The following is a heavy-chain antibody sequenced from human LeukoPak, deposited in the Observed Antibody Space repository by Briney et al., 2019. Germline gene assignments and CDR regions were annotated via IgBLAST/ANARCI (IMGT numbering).Heavy chain of an antibody. CDR1: GFTFRSYE. D-gene: IGHD2-21*02. Sequence: PGGSLRLFCAASGFTFRSYELNWVRQAPGKGLEWVSYISYSDDTIYYADSVKGRFTISRDNAKNSLYLQMNSLRAEDTAVYYCAREAPNCRGDCLDYWGQGTLVTVSS. CDR3: AREAPNCRGDCLDY. V-gene: IGHV3-48*03. J-gene: IGHJ4*02. CDR2: ISYSDDTI.